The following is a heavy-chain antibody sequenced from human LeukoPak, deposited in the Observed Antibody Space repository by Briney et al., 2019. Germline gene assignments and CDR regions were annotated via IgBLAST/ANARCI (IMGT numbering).Heavy chain of an antibody. CDR3: ASSPEVWDAFDI. CDR1: GYTFTSYA. Sequence: ASVKVSCKASGYTFTSYAMHWVRQAPGQRLEWMGWINAGNGNTKYSQKFQGRVTITRDTSASTAYMELSSLRSEDTAVYYCASSPEVWDAFDIWGQGTMVTVSS. V-gene: IGHV1-3*01. J-gene: IGHJ3*02. CDR2: INAGNGNT. D-gene: IGHD3-16*01.